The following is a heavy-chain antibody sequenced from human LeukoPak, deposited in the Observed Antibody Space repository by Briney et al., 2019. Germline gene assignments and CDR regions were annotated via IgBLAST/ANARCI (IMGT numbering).Heavy chain of an antibody. D-gene: IGHD3-22*01. Sequence: SETLSLTCAVYGGSFSGYYWSWHRQPPGKGLEWIGEINHSGSTNYNPSLKSRVTISVDTSKNQFSLKLSSVTAADTAVYYCARALITMIVATGEYFDYRGQGTLVTVSS. CDR2: INHSGST. CDR1: GGSFSGYY. V-gene: IGHV4-34*01. CDR3: ARALITMIVATGEYFDY. J-gene: IGHJ4*02.